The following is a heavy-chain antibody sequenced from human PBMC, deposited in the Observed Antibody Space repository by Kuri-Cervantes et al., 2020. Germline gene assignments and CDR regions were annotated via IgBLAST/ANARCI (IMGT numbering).Heavy chain of an antibody. CDR3: AREVVVAADYYYYYYMDV. J-gene: IGHJ6*03. Sequence: GSLRLSCAVYGGSFSGYYWSWIRQPPGKGLEWIGEINHSGSTNYNPSLKSRVTISVDTSKNQFSLKLSSVTAADTAVYYCAREVVVAADYYYYYYMDVWGKGTTVTVSS. CDR2: INHSGST. CDR1: GGSFSGYY. D-gene: IGHD2-15*01. V-gene: IGHV4-34*01.